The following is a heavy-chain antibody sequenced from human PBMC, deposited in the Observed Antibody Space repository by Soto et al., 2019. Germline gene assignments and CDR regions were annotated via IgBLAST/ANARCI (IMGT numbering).Heavy chain of an antibody. CDR3: ARSPEVGANAFIEY. D-gene: IGHD1-26*01. CDR1: GFTFSSYA. J-gene: IGHJ4*02. V-gene: IGHV3-23*01. CDR2: ISGSGGST. Sequence: GGSLRLSCAASGFTFSSYAMSWVRQAPGKGLEWVSAISGSGGSTYYADSVKGRFTISRDNSKNTLYLQMNSLRAEDTAVYYCARSPEVGANAFIEYWGQGTRVTVSS.